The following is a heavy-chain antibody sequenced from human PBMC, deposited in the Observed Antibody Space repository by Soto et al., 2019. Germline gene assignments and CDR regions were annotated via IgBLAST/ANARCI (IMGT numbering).Heavy chain of an antibody. CDR3: ARDRQQLVINWFDP. Sequence: SVKVSCKASGGTFSSYAISWVRQAPGQGLEWMGGIIPIFGTANYAQKFQGRVTITADESTSTAYMELSSLRSEDTAVYYCARDRQQLVINWFDPWGQGTLVTVSS. CDR1: GGTFSSYA. J-gene: IGHJ5*02. V-gene: IGHV1-69*13. CDR2: IIPIFGTA. D-gene: IGHD6-13*01.